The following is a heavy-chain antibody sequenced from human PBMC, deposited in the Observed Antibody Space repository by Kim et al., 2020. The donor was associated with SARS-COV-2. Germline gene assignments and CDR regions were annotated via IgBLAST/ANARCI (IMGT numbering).Heavy chain of an antibody. J-gene: IGHJ4*02. CDR3: ARHSSAWRGFES. V-gene: IGHV4-39*01. Sequence: SETLSLTCIVSGDSISSSVYSWDWIRQPPGKGLEWIGNISYSGSVFHNPSLKSRVAISADMSKNQFSLKLTSVTGADTAVYYCARHSSAWRGFESWGLGILVTVSS. CDR2: ISYSGSV. D-gene: IGHD6-19*01. CDR1: GDSISSSVYS.